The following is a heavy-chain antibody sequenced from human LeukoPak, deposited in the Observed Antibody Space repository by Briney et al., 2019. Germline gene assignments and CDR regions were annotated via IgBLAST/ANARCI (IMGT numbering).Heavy chain of an antibody. V-gene: IGHV4-59*08. CDR1: GDSISGDY. CDR2: FHHTAGT. J-gene: IGHJ3*02. D-gene: IGHD3-22*01. CDR3: ARLLDYDSSGDPDTFDI. Sequence: SETLSLTCTVSGDSISGDYWSWIRQSPGKGLAWIGYFHHTAGTRYNPSLQSRVTISIDTSRNHFSLKLNSLSAADTAVYFCARLLDYDSSGDPDTFDIWGQGTVVTVSS.